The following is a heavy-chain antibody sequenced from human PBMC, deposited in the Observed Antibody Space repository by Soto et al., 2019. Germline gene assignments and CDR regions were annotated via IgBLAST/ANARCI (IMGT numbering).Heavy chain of an antibody. CDR1: GFTFDDYA. CDR3: AKDSHDCSGCSCYLLADAFDI. D-gene: IGHD2-15*01. CDR2: ISWNSGSI. Sequence: EVQLVESGGGLVQPGRSLRLSCAASGFTFDDYAMHWVRQAPGKGLEWVSGISWNSGSIGYADSVKGRFTISRDNAKNSLYLQMNSLRAEDTALYYCAKDSHDCSGCSCYLLADAFDIWGQGTMVTVSS. V-gene: IGHV3-9*01. J-gene: IGHJ3*02.